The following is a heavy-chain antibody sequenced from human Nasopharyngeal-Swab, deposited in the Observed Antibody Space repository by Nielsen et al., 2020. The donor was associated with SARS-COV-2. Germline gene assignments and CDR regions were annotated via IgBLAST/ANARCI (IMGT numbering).Heavy chain of an antibody. CDR3: TTVPETYYDILTGYYTLDY. J-gene: IGHJ4*02. V-gene: IGHV3-15*01. D-gene: IGHD3-9*01. Sequence: GESLKISCAASGFTFSSYSMNWVRQAPGKGLEWVGRIKSKTDGGTTDYAAPVKGRFTISRDDSKNALYLQMNSLKTEDTAVYYCTTVPETYYDILTGYYTLDYWGQGTLVTVSS. CDR2: IKSKTDGGTT. CDR1: GFTFSSYS.